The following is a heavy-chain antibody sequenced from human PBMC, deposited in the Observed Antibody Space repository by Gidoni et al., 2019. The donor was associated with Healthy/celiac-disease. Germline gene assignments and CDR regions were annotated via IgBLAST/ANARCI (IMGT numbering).Heavy chain of an antibody. J-gene: IGHJ4*02. CDR1: GFTFSSYA. CDR2: ISGSGGST. CDR3: AKDRTVLLD. D-gene: IGHD2-21*02. V-gene: IGHV3-23*01. Sequence: EVQLLESGGVLVQPWGSLRLPCSASGFTFSSYAMRWVRQAPGKGLEWVSAISGSGGSTYYADSVKSRFTISRDNSKNTLYLQMNSLRAEDTAVYYCAKDRTVLLDWGQGTLVTVSS.